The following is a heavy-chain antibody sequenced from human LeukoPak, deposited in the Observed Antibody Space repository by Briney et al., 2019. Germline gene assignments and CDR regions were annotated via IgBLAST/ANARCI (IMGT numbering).Heavy chain of an antibody. D-gene: IGHD5-24*01. J-gene: IGHJ4*02. CDR3: VRDGDDFNFDY. CDR2: VKGDGSFT. V-gene: IGHV3-74*01. Sequence: GGSLRLSCAASGFTFRSYWMHWVRQAPGKGLVWVSRVKGDGSFTNYADSVYGRFTISRDNARNTLYLHMHSLRAEDTAVYYCVRDGDDFNFDYWGQGSLVTVSS. CDR1: GFTFRSYW.